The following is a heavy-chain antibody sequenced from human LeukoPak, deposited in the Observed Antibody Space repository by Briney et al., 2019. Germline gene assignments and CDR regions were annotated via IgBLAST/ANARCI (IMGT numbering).Heavy chain of an antibody. CDR1: GFTFSDHY. D-gene: IGHD3-22*01. J-gene: IGHJ3*02. V-gene: IGHV3-72*01. Sequence: GGSLRLSCAASGFTFSDHYLDWVRQAPGKGLEWVGRSRSKTNRYTTQYAASVKGRFTISRDDSRSIAYLQMNSLKTEDTAVYYCTRRYNYDSSGYYYVRDAFDIWGQGTMVTVSS. CDR2: SRSKTNRYTT. CDR3: TRRYNYDSSGYYYVRDAFDI.